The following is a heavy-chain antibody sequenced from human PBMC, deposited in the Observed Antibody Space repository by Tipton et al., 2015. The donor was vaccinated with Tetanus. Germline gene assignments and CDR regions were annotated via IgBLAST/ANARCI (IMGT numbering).Heavy chain of an antibody. V-gene: IGHV3-33*01. CDR1: GFTLRRYG. CDR3: ARGANNYGYYLAY. J-gene: IGHJ4*02. D-gene: IGHD5-18*01. Sequence: SGFTLRRYGMHWVRQAPGKGLEWVAIIWFDGSKTYYADSVKCRFIFSRDNTKSMLYLQMNTLRDEDTAVYYCARGANNYGYYLAYWGQGTLVTVS. CDR2: IWFDGSKT.